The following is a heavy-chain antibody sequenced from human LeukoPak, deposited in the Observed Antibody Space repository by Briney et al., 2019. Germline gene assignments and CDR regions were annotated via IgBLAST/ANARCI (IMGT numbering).Heavy chain of an antibody. V-gene: IGHV3-53*01. J-gene: IGHJ4*02. CDR3: ARGAATGPTLGLDY. CDR2: IYTGGSP. D-gene: IGHD6-13*01. CDR1: GFTFRSYT. Sequence: GGSLRLSCAASGFTFRSYTMSWVRQAPGKGLEWVSVIYTGGSPYYADSVKGRFTISRDISKNTVYLQMNSLRAEDTAVYYCARGAATGPTLGLDYWGQGTLVTVSS.